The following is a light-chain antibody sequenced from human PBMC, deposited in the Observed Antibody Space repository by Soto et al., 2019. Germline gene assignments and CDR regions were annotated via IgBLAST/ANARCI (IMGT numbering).Light chain of an antibody. CDR2: GAS. CDR3: QQYNNWWT. Sequence: EILMTQSPATLSVSPGERATLSFRASQSVDSNLAWYQQKPGQAPRLLIYGASTRATGISARFSGSGSGTEFTLTISSLQSEDFGVYYCQQYNNWWTFGQGTKVDI. J-gene: IGKJ1*01. V-gene: IGKV3-15*01. CDR1: QSVDSN.